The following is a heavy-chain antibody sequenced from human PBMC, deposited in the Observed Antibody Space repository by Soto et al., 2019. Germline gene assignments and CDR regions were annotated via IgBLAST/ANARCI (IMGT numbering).Heavy chain of an antibody. CDR1: GYTFTSYD. J-gene: IGHJ5*02. Sequence: QVQLVQSGAEVKKPGASVKVSCKASGYTFTSYDINWVRQATGQGLEWMGWMNPNSGHTGYAQKFQGRVTMTRNTSISTAYMELSSLRSEDTAVYYCARGGLSGELLVGWFDPWGQGTLVTVSS. CDR3: ARGGLSGELLVGWFDP. D-gene: IGHD3-10*02. CDR2: MNPNSGHT. V-gene: IGHV1-8*01.